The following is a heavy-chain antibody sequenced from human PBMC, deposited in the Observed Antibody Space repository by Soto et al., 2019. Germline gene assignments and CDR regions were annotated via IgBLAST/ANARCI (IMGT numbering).Heavy chain of an antibody. Sequence: QVQLVQSGAEVKKPGSSVKVSCKASGGTFSSYAISWVRQAPGQGLEWMGGIIPIFGTANYAQKFQGRVTITSDESTRTAYMELSSLRSEDTAVYYCARGSRITIFGVVNYYYYYGMDVWGQGTTVTVSS. D-gene: IGHD3-3*01. CDR2: IIPIFGTA. J-gene: IGHJ6*02. V-gene: IGHV1-69*01. CDR3: ARGSRITIFGVVNYYYYYGMDV. CDR1: GGTFSSYA.